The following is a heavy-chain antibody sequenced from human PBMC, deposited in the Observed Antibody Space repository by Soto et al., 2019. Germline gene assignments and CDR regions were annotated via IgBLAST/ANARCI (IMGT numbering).Heavy chain of an antibody. Sequence: GESLKISCKGSGYSFTSYWIGWVRQMPGKGLEWMGIIYPGDSDTRYSPSFQGQVTISADKSISTAYLQRSSLKASDTAMYYCASGYCSSTSCYGDLEYFQHWGQGTLVTVSS. J-gene: IGHJ1*01. CDR3: ASGYCSSTSCYGDLEYFQH. V-gene: IGHV5-51*01. CDR2: IYPGDSDT. CDR1: GYSFTSYW. D-gene: IGHD2-2*03.